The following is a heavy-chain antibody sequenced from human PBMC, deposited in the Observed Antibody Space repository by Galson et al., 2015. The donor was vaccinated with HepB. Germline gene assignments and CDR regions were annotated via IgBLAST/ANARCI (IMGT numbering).Heavy chain of an antibody. CDR1: GFTFSSYW. Sequence: SLRLSCAASGFTFSSYWMSWVRQAPGKGLEWVANIKQDGSEKYYVDSVKGRFTISRDNAKNSLYLQMNSLRAEDTAVYYCASVYDFWSGYYKDWGQGTLVTVSS. J-gene: IGHJ4*02. D-gene: IGHD3-3*01. CDR2: IKQDGSEK. V-gene: IGHV3-7*01. CDR3: ASVYDFWSGYYKD.